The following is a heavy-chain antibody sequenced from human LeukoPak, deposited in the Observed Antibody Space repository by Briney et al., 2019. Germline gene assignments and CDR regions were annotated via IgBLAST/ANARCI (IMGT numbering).Heavy chain of an antibody. D-gene: IGHD1-26*01. Sequence: PSETLSLTCTVSGGSISTYYWSWIRQPPGRGLEWIGSVYSSGSTNYNPPLKSRVTMSMDTSKNQFSVRLSSVTAADTAVYYCARDILIVGATLYFDYWGQGTLVTVSS. CDR2: VYSSGST. CDR3: ARDILIVGATLYFDY. V-gene: IGHV4-59*01. J-gene: IGHJ4*02. CDR1: GGSISTYY.